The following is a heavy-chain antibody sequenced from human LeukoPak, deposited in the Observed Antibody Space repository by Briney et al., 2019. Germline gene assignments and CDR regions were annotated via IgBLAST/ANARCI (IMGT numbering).Heavy chain of an antibody. D-gene: IGHD5-18*01. Sequence: PSETLSLTCAVYGGPFSGYYWSWIRQPPGKGLEWIGEINHSGSTNYNPSLKSRVTISVDTSKNQFSLKLSSVTAADTAVYYCARGPDTAMATDYWGQGTLATVSS. CDR3: ARGPDTAMATDY. J-gene: IGHJ4*02. CDR1: GGPFSGYY. V-gene: IGHV4-34*01. CDR2: INHSGST.